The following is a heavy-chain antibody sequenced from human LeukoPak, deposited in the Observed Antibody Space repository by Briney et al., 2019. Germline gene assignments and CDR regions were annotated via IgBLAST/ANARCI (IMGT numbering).Heavy chain of an antibody. CDR3: ARGGRITMVRGVITRWFDP. Sequence: SETLSPTCTVSGGSISSSSYYWGWIRQPPGKGLEWIGSIHYSGSTNYNPSLKSRVTISVDTSKNQFSLKLSSVTAADTAVYYCARGGRITMVRGVITRWFDPWGQGTLVTVSS. V-gene: IGHV4-39*07. CDR2: IHYSGST. CDR1: GGSISSSSYY. J-gene: IGHJ5*02. D-gene: IGHD3-10*01.